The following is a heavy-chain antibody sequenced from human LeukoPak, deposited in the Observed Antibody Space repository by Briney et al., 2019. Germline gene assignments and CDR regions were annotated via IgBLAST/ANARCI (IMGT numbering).Heavy chain of an antibody. Sequence: RASVNVSCKAPGYTFTNYYMHWVRQAPGQGLEWMGIINPSGRSTTYVQQFQGRVTMTRDMSTSTVYMELSSLRSEDTAVYYCARGRNYYDSSDYYEGDAFDIWGQGTVVTVSS. CDR2: INPSGRST. CDR3: ARGRNYYDSSDYYEGDAFDI. V-gene: IGHV1-46*01. D-gene: IGHD3-22*01. CDR1: GYTFTNYY. J-gene: IGHJ3*02.